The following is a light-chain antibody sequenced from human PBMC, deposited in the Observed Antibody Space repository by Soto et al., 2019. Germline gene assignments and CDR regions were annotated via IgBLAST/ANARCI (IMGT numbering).Light chain of an antibody. CDR3: AAWDDSLSGVV. V-gene: IGLV1-47*02. CDR1: SSNIGSNY. CDR2: TDN. J-gene: IGLJ2*01. Sequence: QSVLTQPPSASGTPGLRVSVSCSGSSSNIGSNYVFWYQQFPGTAPKVLIHTDNQRPSGVPDRFSGSKSGTAASLAISGLRSEDEADYYCAAWDDSLSGVVFGGGTKVTVL.